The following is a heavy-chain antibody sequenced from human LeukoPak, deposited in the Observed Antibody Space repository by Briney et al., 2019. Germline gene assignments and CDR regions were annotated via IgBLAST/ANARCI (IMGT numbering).Heavy chain of an antibody. CDR2: IYYSGST. J-gene: IGHJ5*02. CDR1: GGSISSYY. V-gene: IGHV4-59*01. Sequence: SETLSLTCTVSGGSISSYYWSWIRQPPGKGLEWIGHIYYSGSTNYNPSLKSRVTISVDTSKNQFSLKLSSVTAADTAVYYCAREGRNWNNWFDPWGQGTLVTVSS. D-gene: IGHD1-1*01. CDR3: AREGRNWNNWFDP.